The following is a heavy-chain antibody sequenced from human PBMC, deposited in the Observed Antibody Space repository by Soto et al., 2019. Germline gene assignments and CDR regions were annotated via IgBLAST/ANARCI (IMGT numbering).Heavy chain of an antibody. Sequence: SETLSLTCSVSTGSMRTYYWTWIRQSPGKGLEWIGQISHTGRTKYNPSLESRVTISVDTSRKQFSLKLTSVTAADTALYYCARDDTTGLFDFWGQGTLVTV. J-gene: IGHJ4*02. D-gene: IGHD4-17*01. CDR3: ARDDTTGLFDF. V-gene: IGHV4-59*01. CDR2: ISHTGRT. CDR1: TGSMRTYY.